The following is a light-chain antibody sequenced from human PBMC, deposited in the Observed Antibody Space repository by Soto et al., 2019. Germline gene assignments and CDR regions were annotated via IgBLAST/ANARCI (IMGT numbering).Light chain of an antibody. Sequence: QSVLTQPASVSGSPGQSITISCTGTSSGIGNYNYVSWYQQHPGKAPKLMISEVSNRPSGVSNRFSGSKSGNTASLTISGLQPEDEADYYCSSYTSTSSYVFGGGTKVTVL. CDR1: SSGIGNYNY. V-gene: IGLV2-14*01. CDR2: EVS. CDR3: SSYTSTSSYV. J-gene: IGLJ1*01.